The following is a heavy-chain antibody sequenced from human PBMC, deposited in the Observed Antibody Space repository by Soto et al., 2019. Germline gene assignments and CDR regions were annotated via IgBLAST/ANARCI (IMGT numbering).Heavy chain of an antibody. D-gene: IGHD1-26*01. CDR2: IIPIFGTA. J-gene: IGHJ6*02. CDR3: AIDLGELLSNYYYGMDV. Sequence: SVKVSCKASGGTFSSYAISWVRQAPGQGLEWMGGIIPIFGTANYAQKFQGRITITADESTIIAYMELSSLISEDTAVYYFAIDLGELLSNYYYGMDVWGQGTTVTVSS. V-gene: IGHV1-69*13. CDR1: GGTFSSYA.